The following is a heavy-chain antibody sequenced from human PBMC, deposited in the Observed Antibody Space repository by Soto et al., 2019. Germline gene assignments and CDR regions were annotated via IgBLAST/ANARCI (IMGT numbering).Heavy chain of an antibody. V-gene: IGHV4-59*01. CDR1: GGSISSYY. J-gene: IGHJ3*02. Sequence: QVQLQESGPGLVKPSETLSLTCTVSGGSISSYYWSWIRQPPGKGLEWIGYIYYSGSTNYNPSLRSRGTISVDTSKNHFSLKLSSVTAAYTAVYYCASSYYDFWIGYYLGAFDIWGQGTMVTVSS. CDR3: ASSYYDFWIGYYLGAFDI. D-gene: IGHD3-3*01. CDR2: IYYSGST.